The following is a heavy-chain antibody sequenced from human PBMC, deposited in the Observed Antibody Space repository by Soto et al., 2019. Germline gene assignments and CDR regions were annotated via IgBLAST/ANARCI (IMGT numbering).Heavy chain of an antibody. Sequence: SETLSLTCTVSGGSISSSSYYWGWIRQPPGKGLEWIGSIYYSGSTYYNPSLKSRVTISVDTSKNQFSLKLSSVTAADTAVYYCARQGGYDFWTGYYGGQQYFDYWGQGTLVTVSS. J-gene: IGHJ4*02. CDR3: ARQGGYDFWTGYYGGQQYFDY. CDR1: GGSISSSSYY. CDR2: IYYSGST. D-gene: IGHD3-3*01. V-gene: IGHV4-39*01.